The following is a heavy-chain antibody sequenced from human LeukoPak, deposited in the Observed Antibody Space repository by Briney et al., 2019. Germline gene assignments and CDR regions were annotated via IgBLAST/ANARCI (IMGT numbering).Heavy chain of an antibody. CDR2: ISGSGGST. D-gene: IGHD3-22*01. J-gene: IGHJ4*02. Sequence: GGSLRLSCAASGFTFSSYAMSWVRQAPGKGLEWVSAISGSGGSTYYADSVKGRFTISRDNSKDTLYLQMNSLRAEDTAVYYCAKHQEGRRIHSSDYHRCWGQGTLVTVSS. CDR3: AKHQEGRRIHSSDYHRC. CDR1: GFTFSSYA. V-gene: IGHV3-23*01.